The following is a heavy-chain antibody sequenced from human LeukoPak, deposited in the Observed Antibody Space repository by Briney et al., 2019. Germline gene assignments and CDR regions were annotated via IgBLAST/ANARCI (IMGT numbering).Heavy chain of an antibody. J-gene: IGHJ4*02. Sequence: GESLKISCKASGYSFTTYWIGWVRQMPGKGLEWMGIIYPGDSGTRYSPSFQGQVTMSADKSTTTAYLQWSSLRASDTAIYYCARRGIRDGYNYADYWGQGTLVTVSS. V-gene: IGHV5-51*01. CDR2: IYPGDSGT. CDR3: ARRGIRDGYNYADY. CDR1: GYSFTTYW. D-gene: IGHD5-24*01.